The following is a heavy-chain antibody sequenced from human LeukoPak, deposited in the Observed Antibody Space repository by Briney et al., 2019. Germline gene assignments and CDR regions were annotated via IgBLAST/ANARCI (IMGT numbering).Heavy chain of an antibody. V-gene: IGHV3-23*01. CDR1: GFTFSSYA. J-gene: IGHJ4*02. Sequence: PGGSLRLSCAASGFTFSSYAMSWVRQAPGKGLEWVSAISGSGGSTYYADSVKGRFTISRDNSKNTLYLQMNSLRAEDTAVYYCAKDKGTDFWGGYYDFDYWGQGTLVTVSS. CDR3: AKDKGTDFWGGYYDFDY. D-gene: IGHD3-3*01. CDR2: ISGSGGST.